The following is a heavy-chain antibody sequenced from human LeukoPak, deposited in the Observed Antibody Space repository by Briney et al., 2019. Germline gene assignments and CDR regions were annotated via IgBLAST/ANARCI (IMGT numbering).Heavy chain of an antibody. CDR3: ARDPTTRHYYDSSGSAFDY. V-gene: IGHV1-2*02. D-gene: IGHD3-22*01. CDR2: INPNSGGT. J-gene: IGHJ4*02. CDR1: GYTFTGYY. Sequence: ASVKVSCKASGYTFTGYYMHWVRQAPGQGLEWMGWINPNSGGTNYAQKFQGRVTMTRDTSISTAYMELSRLRSDDTAVYYCARDPTTRHYYDSSGSAFDYWGQGTLVTVSS.